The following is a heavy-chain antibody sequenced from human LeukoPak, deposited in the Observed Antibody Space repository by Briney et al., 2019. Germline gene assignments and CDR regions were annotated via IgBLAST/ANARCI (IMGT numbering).Heavy chain of an antibody. J-gene: IGHJ4*02. V-gene: IGHV3-66*01. Sequence: GGSLRLSCAASGFIVTGDHMIWVRQAPGKGLEWVSIIYSNGATYYADSVKGRFTISRDNSKNTLYLQMNSLRADDTAMYYCARGSYSSSWKTFDYWGQGTLVTVSS. CDR3: ARGSYSSSWKTFDY. CDR1: GFIVTGDH. D-gene: IGHD6-13*01. CDR2: IYSNGAT.